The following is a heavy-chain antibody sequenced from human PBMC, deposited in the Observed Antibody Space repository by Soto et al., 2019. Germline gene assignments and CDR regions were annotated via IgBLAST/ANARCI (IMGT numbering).Heavy chain of an antibody. Sequence: QVQLVESGGGVVQPGRSLRLSCAASGFTFSNYAMHWVRQAPGKGLEWLAIISYDGDNEYYADSVRGRFTISRDNSKKTLSLQTNDLRHEDTAVYYCAKDGGPVYCNSPGCSAKHFDYWGQGTLVTVSS. CDR3: AKDGGPVYCNSPGCSAKHFDY. V-gene: IGHV3-30*18. CDR2: ISYDGDNE. J-gene: IGHJ4*02. CDR1: GFTFSNYA. D-gene: IGHD2-2*01.